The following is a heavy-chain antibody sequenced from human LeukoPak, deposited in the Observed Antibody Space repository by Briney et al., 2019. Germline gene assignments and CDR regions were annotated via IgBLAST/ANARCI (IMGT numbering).Heavy chain of an antibody. Sequence: PSQTLSLTCTVSGGSISSGSYYWSWIRQPAGKGLEWIGRIYTSGSTNYNPSLKSRVTISVDTSKNQFSLKLSSVTAADTAVYYCAGYSGWDFDYWGQGTLVTVSS. CDR2: IYTSGST. CDR3: AGYSGWDFDY. J-gene: IGHJ4*02. CDR1: GGSISSGSYY. D-gene: IGHD6-19*01. V-gene: IGHV4-61*02.